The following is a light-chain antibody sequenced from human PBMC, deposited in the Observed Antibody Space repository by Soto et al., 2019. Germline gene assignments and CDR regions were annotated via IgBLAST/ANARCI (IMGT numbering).Light chain of an antibody. V-gene: IGKV3-20*01. J-gene: IGKJ5*01. Sequence: EIVLTQSPGTLSLSRGERASLSCRASQNVDSNYLAWYKQKPGQAPRIISFGASGRATGIPDRFSGSGSGTEFTLTISRLQPEDFEMYYCQQYGSLSWTFGQGTRLEI. CDR3: QQYGSLSWT. CDR1: QNVDSNY. CDR2: GAS.